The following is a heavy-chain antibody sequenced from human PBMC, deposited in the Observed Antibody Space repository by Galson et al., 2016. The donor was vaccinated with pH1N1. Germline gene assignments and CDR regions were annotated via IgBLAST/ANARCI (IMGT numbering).Heavy chain of an antibody. J-gene: IGHJ6*02. CDR1: GGSIRSGDYY. D-gene: IGHD1-14*01. Sequence: TLSLTCTVSGGSIRSGDYYWIGYIYYSGTTYYNPSLKSRVTISVDTSKNQFSLKLSSVTAADTAEYYCARGTIPDYYYGMDVWGQGTTVTVSS. CDR3: ARGTIPDYYYGMDV. CDR2: IYYSGTT. V-gene: IGHV4-31*03.